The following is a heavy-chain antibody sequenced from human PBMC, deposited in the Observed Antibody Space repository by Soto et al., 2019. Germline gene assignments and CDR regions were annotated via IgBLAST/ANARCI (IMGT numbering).Heavy chain of an antibody. J-gene: IGHJ4*02. CDR1: GGSIRSGGYF. CDR2: IYFSGTS. CDR3: ARFMITFGGVIESPSNAHFDY. Sequence: QVQLQESGPGLVKPSQTLSLTCTVSGGSIRSGGYFWTWIRQRPGKGLEWIGYIYFSGTSYYNPSLKIRVTISVDTSKSQFSLELNSVTAADTAVYYCARFMITFGGVIESPSNAHFDYWGQGTLVTVSS. V-gene: IGHV4-31*03. D-gene: IGHD3-16*02.